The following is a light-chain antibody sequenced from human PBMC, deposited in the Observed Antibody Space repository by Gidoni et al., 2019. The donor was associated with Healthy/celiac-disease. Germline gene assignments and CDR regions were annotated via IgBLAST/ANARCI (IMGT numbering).Light chain of an antibody. Sequence: EIVMTQSPATLSVSPGARATLSCRASQSVSSNLAWYQQKPGQAPRLLSYGASTRATGIPARFSGSGSGTEFTLTISSLQSEDFEVYYCQQYNNWPPLTFGGGTKVEIK. CDR1: QSVSSN. CDR3: QQYNNWPPLT. J-gene: IGKJ4*01. V-gene: IGKV3D-15*01. CDR2: GAS.